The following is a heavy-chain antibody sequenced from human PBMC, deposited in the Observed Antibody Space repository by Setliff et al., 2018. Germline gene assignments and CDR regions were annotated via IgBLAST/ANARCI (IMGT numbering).Heavy chain of an antibody. J-gene: IGHJ6*03. CDR3: ARSSVVGGYSTTYYFDYMDV. Sequence: PGGSLRLSCAASGFTFSRYDIHWVRQVTGKGLEWVSGTAAAGDTYYADSVKGRFTISRENAKNSFYLQMNSLTAGDTAVYYCARSSVVGGYSTTYYFDYMDVWGKGTTVTVS. V-gene: IGHV3-13*04. CDR2: TAAAGDT. D-gene: IGHD3-3*01. CDR1: GFTFSRYD.